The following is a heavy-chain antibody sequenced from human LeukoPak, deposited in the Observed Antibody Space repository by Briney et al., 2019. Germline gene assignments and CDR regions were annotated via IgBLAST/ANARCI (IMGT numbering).Heavy chain of an antibody. V-gene: IGHV1-18*01. CDR2: ISAYSGNT. Sequence: ASVTVSCKASGYTFTSYGISWVRQAPGQGLEWMGWISAYSGNTNYAQKLQGRVTMTTDTSTSTAYMELRSLRSDDTAVYYCARAGRITIFGVVIPQSYYFDYWGQGTLVTVSS. J-gene: IGHJ4*02. D-gene: IGHD3-3*01. CDR3: ARAGRITIFGVVIPQSYYFDY. CDR1: GYTFTSYG.